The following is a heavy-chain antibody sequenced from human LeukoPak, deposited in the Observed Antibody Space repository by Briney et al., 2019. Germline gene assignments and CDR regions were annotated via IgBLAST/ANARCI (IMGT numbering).Heavy chain of an antibody. CDR3: ATDWH. CDR1: GGSISNSNW. V-gene: IGHV4-4*02. Sequence: PSETLSLTCAVSGGSISNSNWWNWVRQPPGRGLEWIGEIYHSGSTNYNPSLRSRVTISVDRSKNQFALKLTSVTAADTAVYYCATDWHWGQGTLVTISS. CDR2: IYHSGST. J-gene: IGHJ1*01.